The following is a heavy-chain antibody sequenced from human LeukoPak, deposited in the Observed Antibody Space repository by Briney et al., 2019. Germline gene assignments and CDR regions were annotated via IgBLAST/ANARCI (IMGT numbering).Heavy chain of an antibody. CDR2: INPNSGGT. CDR1: GHTFTGYY. V-gene: IGHV1-2*02. Sequence: GASVKVSCKASGHTFTGYYMHWVRQAPGQGLEWMGWINPNSGGTKYAQKLQGRVTMTRDTSISTAYMELSRLRSDDTAVYYCARGGISGYDYWGQGTLVTVSS. D-gene: IGHD3-22*01. CDR3: ARGGISGYDY. J-gene: IGHJ4*02.